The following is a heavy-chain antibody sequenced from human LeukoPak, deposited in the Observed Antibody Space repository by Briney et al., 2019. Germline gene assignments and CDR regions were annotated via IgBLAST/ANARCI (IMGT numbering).Heavy chain of an antibody. J-gene: IGHJ2*01. CDR2: ITSRNYT. V-gene: IGHV3-11*06. CDR1: GFTFSDYY. D-gene: IGHD2-15*01. CDR3: ARAGDLYCGGGDCYSSPSWYFDL. Sequence: GGSLRLSCAASGFTFSDYYMSWIRQAPGKGLEWVSYITSRNYTNFADSVKGRFTISRDNAKKSLYLQMNSLRAEDTALYFCARAGDLYCGGGDCYSSPSWYFDLWGRGTLVTVSS.